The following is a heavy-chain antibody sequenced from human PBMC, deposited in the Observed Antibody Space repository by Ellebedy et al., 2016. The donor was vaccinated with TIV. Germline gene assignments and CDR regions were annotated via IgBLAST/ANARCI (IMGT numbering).Heavy chain of an antibody. CDR2: INPSRGTT. CDR1: GYTFSNHY. V-gene: IGHV1-46*03. CDR3: AGSDISPAGTDALDI. Sequence: ASVKVSXKASGYTFSNHYIHWVRQAPRQGLEWMGMINPSRGTTDYAQKFQGRVTMTRDTSTKTVYVELSSLRSEDTAVYYCAGSDISPAGTDALDIWGQGTLVTVSS. D-gene: IGHD5-12*01. J-gene: IGHJ3*02.